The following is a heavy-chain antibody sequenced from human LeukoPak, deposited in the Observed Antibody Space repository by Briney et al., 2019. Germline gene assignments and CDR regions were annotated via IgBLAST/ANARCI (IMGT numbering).Heavy chain of an antibody. Sequence: GGSLSLSCAASVFTFSSYGMHWVRQAPGKGLEWVAVICYDGSNKYYADSVKGRFTLSRDNPKNTLYVQMNSLRDEDTAVYYCARDRGYSGYDRYYYYSMDVWGQGTTVTVSS. D-gene: IGHD5-12*01. CDR1: VFTFSSYG. J-gene: IGHJ6*02. CDR2: ICYDGSNK. CDR3: ARDRGYSGYDRYYYYSMDV. V-gene: IGHV3-33*01.